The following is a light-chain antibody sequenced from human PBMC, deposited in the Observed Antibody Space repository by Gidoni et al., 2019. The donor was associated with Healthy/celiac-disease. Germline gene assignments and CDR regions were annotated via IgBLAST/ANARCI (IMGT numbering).Light chain of an antibody. J-gene: IGKJ2*01. CDR2: KAS. Sequence: DIQMTQSPSTLSASVGDRVTITCRASQSSSSWLAWYQQKPGKAPKLLIYKASSLESGVPSRFSGSGSGTEFTLTISSLQPDDFATYYCQQYNSYSPEYTFGQGTKLEIK. CDR3: QQYNSYSPEYT. V-gene: IGKV1-5*03. CDR1: QSSSSW.